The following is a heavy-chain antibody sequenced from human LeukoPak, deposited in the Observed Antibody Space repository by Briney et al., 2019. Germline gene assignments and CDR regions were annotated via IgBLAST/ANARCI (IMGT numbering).Heavy chain of an antibody. CDR3: ARDYKGTAMYY. CDR2: ISSNSENI. CDR1: GFTFDDYA. J-gene: IGHJ4*02. D-gene: IGHD5-18*01. Sequence: GGSLRLSCAASGFTFDDYAMHWVRHAPGKGLEWVSGISSNSENIVYADSVRGRFTISRDDAQNSLFLQMNSLRAEDTAVYYCARDYKGTAMYYWGQGTLVTVSS. V-gene: IGHV3-9*01.